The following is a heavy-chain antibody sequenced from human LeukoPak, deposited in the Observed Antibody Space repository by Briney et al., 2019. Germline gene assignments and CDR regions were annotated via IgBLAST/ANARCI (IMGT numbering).Heavy chain of an antibody. Sequence: SETLSLTCTVSGDSIRRYYWSWIRQPPGKGLEWIGYLYYSGSTNYNPSLKSRVTISADTSKNQFSLRLNSVTAADTAVYYCARGVSYGMSLGYYYYYMDVWGKGTTVTVSS. V-gene: IGHV4-59*01. D-gene: IGHD1-26*01. J-gene: IGHJ6*03. CDR2: LYYSGST. CDR3: ARGVSYGMSLGYYYYYMDV. CDR1: GDSIRRYY.